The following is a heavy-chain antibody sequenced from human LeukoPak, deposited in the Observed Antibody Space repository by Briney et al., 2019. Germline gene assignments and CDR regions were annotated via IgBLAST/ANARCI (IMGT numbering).Heavy chain of an antibody. CDR2: IKQDGSEK. D-gene: IGHD4-23*01. CDR1: GFTFSSDW. J-gene: IGHJ4*02. Sequence: GGSLRLSCAASGFTFSSDWMSWVRQAPGQGLERVANIKQDGSEKYYVDSVKGRFTISRDNAKNSLYLQMNSLRREDTAVYYCARYFLNPDYGGTSDYWGQGTLVTVSS. CDR3: ARYFLNPDYGGTSDY. V-gene: IGHV3-7*01.